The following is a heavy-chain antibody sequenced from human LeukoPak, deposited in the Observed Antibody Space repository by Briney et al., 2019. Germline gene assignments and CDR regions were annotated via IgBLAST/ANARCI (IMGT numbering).Heavy chain of an antibody. CDR1: GGSISSYY. V-gene: IGHV4-59*01. CDR2: IYYSGST. J-gene: IGHJ4*02. D-gene: IGHD3-9*01. CDR3: ARVRGLRYFDWLWDY. Sequence: KPSETLSLTCTVSGGSISSYYWSWIRQPPGKGLEWIGYIYYSGSTNYNPSLKSRVTISVDTSKNQFSLKLSSVTAADTAVYYCARVRGLRYFDWLWDYLGQGTLVTVSS.